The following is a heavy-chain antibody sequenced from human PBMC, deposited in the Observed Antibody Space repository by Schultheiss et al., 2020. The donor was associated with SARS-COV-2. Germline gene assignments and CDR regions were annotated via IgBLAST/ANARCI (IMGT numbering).Heavy chain of an antibody. J-gene: IGHJ5*02. CDR2: ISGSGGST. Sequence: GGSLRLSCAASGFTFSSYGMHWVRQAPGKGLEWVSAISGSGGSTYYADSVKGRFTISRDNSKNTLYLQMNSLRAEDTAVYYCARDIVSGGSGYDPNWFDPWGQGTLVTVSS. D-gene: IGHD5-12*01. CDR1: GFTFSSYG. V-gene: IGHV3-23*01. CDR3: ARDIVSGGSGYDPNWFDP.